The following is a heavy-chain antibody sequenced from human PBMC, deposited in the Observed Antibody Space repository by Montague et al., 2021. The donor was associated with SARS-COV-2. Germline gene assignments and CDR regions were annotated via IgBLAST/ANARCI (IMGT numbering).Heavy chain of an antibody. CDR3: ARGPRITMIVVVITDIWFDP. V-gene: IGHV4-34*01. J-gene: IGHJ5*02. CDR1: GGSVSAYY. Sequence: SETLSLTCAVYGGSVSAYYCSWIRQPPWKGLEWIGEINHSGSTNXNPSLKSRVTTSVDTSKNQFSLKLTSVTAADTAVYYCARGPRITMIVVVITDIWFDPWGQGTLVTVSS. CDR2: INHSGST. D-gene: IGHD3-22*01.